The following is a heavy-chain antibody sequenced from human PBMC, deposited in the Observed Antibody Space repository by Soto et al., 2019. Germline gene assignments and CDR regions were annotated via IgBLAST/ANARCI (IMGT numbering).Heavy chain of an antibody. J-gene: IGHJ4*02. CDR2: IIPLLDIA. CDR1: GGTFSNDI. D-gene: IGHD5-12*01. Sequence: QVQLVQSGAEVKKPGSSVKVSCKASGGTFSNDIITWVRQAPGQGLEWMGRIIPLLDIANSAQKFQGRVTITADKSTSTAYMELNSLRSEDTAVYYCVRDSPIGSTYSGYDGIDYWGQGTLVTVSS. V-gene: IGHV1-69*08. CDR3: VRDSPIGSTYSGYDGIDY.